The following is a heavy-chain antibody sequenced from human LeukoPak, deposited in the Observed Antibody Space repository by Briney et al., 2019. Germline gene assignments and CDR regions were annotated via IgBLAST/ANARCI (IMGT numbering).Heavy chain of an antibody. CDR3: ARRSDYGGNGSYFDY. Sequence: GGSLRLSCAASGFTFSIYGMSWVRQAPGKGLEWVSTISGRDSNTYYADSVEGRFIISRDNSRNTLYLQMNSLRAEDTAVYYCARRSDYGGNGSYFDYWGQGTPVTVSS. CDR1: GFTFSIYG. V-gene: IGHV3-23*01. J-gene: IGHJ4*02. D-gene: IGHD4-23*01. CDR2: ISGRDSNT.